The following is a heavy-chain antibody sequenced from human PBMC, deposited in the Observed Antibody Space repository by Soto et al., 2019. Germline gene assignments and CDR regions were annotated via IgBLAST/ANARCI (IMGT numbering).Heavy chain of an antibody. D-gene: IGHD3-3*01. V-gene: IGHV3-11*01. CDR2: ISSSGSTI. J-gene: IGHJ6*02. Sequence: KPGGSLRLSCAASGFTFSDYYMSWIRQAPGKGLEWVSYISSSGSTIYYADSVKGRFTISRDNAKNSLYLQMNSLRAEDTAVYYCARGKDVLRFLEWLRDYYGMDVWGQGTTVTVSS. CDR3: ARGKDVLRFLEWLRDYYGMDV. CDR1: GFTFSDYY.